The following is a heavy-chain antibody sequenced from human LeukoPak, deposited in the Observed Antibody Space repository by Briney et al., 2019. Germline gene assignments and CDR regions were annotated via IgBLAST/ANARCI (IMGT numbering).Heavy chain of an antibody. CDR1: GFTFSSYA. V-gene: IGHV3-30*04. CDR3: ARARYSSSWQPPLDPFDI. CDR2: ISYDGSNK. D-gene: IGHD6-13*01. J-gene: IGHJ3*02. Sequence: GGSLRLSCAASGFTFSSYAMHWVRQASGKGLEWVAVISYDGSNKYYADSVKGRFTISRDNSKNTLYLQMNSLRAEDTAVCYCARARYSSSWQPPLDPFDIWGQGTMVTVSS.